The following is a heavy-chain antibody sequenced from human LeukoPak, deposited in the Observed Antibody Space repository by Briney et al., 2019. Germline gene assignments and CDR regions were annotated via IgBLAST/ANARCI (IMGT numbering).Heavy chain of an antibody. CDR2: ISGSGGST. Sequence: GGSLRLSCAASGFTFSSYSMNWVRQAPGKGLEWISAISGSGGSTYYADSVKGRFTISRDNAKNTLYLQMNSLRAEDTAVYYCAKELLWFGEEGVFDYWGQGTLVTVSS. CDR3: AKELLWFGEEGVFDY. V-gene: IGHV3-23*01. J-gene: IGHJ4*02. D-gene: IGHD3-10*01. CDR1: GFTFSSYS.